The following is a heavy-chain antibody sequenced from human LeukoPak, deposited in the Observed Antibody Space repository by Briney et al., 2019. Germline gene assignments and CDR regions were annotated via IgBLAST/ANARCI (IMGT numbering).Heavy chain of an antibody. D-gene: IGHD3-10*01. Sequence: PSETLSLTCTVSGGSISSGSYYWSWIRQPAGKGLEWIGRIYTSGSTNYNPSLKSRVTISVDTSKNQFSLKLSSVTAADTAVYYCARANVLLWFGELFQSGLDYWGQGTLVTVSS. CDR1: GGSISSGSYY. V-gene: IGHV4-61*02. CDR3: ARANVLLWFGELFQSGLDY. CDR2: IYTSGST. J-gene: IGHJ4*02.